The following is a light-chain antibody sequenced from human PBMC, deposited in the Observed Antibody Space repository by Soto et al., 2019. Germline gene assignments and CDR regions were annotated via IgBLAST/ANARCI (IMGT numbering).Light chain of an antibody. Sequence: DIQMTQSPSTLSASVGDRVTITCRASQSIRPWLAWYQQKPGKAPKLLIYGASSLEGGVPSRFSGSGSGTDFTLTIRSLKPDDFATYYCQQYSSSVTFGQGTKLDIK. CDR3: QQYSSSVT. CDR1: QSIRPW. CDR2: GAS. J-gene: IGKJ1*01. V-gene: IGKV1-5*01.